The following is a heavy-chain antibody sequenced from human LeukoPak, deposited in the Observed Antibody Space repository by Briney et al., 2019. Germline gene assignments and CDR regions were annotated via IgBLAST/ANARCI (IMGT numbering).Heavy chain of an antibody. V-gene: IGHV3-30*18. J-gene: IGHJ4*02. Sequence: GGSLRLSCAASGFTFSSYGMHWVRQAPGKGLEWVAVISYDGSNKYYADSVKGRFTISRDNSKNTLYLQMNSLRAEDTAVYYCAKYPTWLVRLSYYFDYWGQGTLVTVSS. CDR1: GFTFSSYG. CDR3: AKYPTWLVRLSYYFDY. CDR2: ISYDGSNK. D-gene: IGHD6-19*01.